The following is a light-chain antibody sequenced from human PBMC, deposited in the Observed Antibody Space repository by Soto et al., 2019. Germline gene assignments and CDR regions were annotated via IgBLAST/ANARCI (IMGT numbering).Light chain of an antibody. V-gene: IGLV1-47*01. CDR1: SSNIGSHY. CDR3: AAWDDSLSGWV. CDR2: RND. J-gene: IGLJ3*02. Sequence: QSVLTQPPSASGTPGQRVTISCSGSSSNIGSHYVYWYLQLPGTAPRLLIYRNDQRPSGVPDRFSGSKSGTSASLAISGLRSEDEADYYWAAWDDSLSGWVFGGGTKLTVL.